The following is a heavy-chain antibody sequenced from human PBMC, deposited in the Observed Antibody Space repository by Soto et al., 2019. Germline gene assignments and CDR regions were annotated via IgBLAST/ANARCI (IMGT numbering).Heavy chain of an antibody. Sequence: EVKLVESGGALVQPGRSLRLSCVASGFTFDEFAMHWVRQAPGKGLEWVSSISWNSGAIGYADSLMGRFTISRDNAKNSLYLQMNSLRPEDTAWYYCVKDRHLIAAVGHGMDVWGQGTTVTVSS. CDR3: VKDRHLIAAVGHGMDV. V-gene: IGHV3-9*01. CDR2: ISWNSGAI. J-gene: IGHJ6*02. D-gene: IGHD6-13*01. CDR1: GFTFDEFA.